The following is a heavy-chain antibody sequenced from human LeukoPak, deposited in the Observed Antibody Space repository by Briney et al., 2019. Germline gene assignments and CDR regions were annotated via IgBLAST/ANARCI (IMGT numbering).Heavy chain of an antibody. CDR3: AKVGYCSSTSCYAFDI. J-gene: IGHJ3*02. CDR2: ISGSGGST. CDR1: GSTFSSYA. V-gene: IGHV3-23*01. D-gene: IGHD2-2*01. Sequence: GGSLRLSCAASGSTFSSYAMSWVRQAPGKGVEWVSAISGSGGSTYYADSVKGRFTISRDNSKNTLYLQMNSLRAEDTAVYYCAKVGYCSSTSCYAFDIWGQGTMVTVSS.